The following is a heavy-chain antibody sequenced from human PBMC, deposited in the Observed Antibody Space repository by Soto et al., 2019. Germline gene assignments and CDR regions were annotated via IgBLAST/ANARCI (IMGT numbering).Heavy chain of an antibody. V-gene: IGHV3-74*01. CDR1: GFTFSSYW. D-gene: IGHD3-22*01. CDR3: ARGWGYFGSSGFPYLYAMDV. CDR2: INSDGSST. J-gene: IGHJ6*02. Sequence: PGGSLRLSCAASGFTFSSYWMHWVRQAPGKGLVWVSRINSDGSSTSYADSVKGRFTISRDNAKNTLYLQMNSLRAEDTAVYYCARGWGYFGSSGFPYLYAMDVWGQGTTVTVSS.